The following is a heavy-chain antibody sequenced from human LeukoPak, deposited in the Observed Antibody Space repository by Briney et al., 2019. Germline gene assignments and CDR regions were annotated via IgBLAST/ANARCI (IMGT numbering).Heavy chain of an antibody. Sequence: SETLSLTCTVSGGSIGSYYWSWIRQPPGKGLEWIGYIGYSGRTNYNPSLKSQVTISVDTSKNQFSLNLRSVTPADTAVYYCARDRRRDLLHAFDIWGQGTIVTVSS. CDR2: IGYSGRT. CDR3: ARDRRRDLLHAFDI. J-gene: IGHJ3*02. V-gene: IGHV4-59*01. CDR1: GGSIGSYY. D-gene: IGHD1-26*01.